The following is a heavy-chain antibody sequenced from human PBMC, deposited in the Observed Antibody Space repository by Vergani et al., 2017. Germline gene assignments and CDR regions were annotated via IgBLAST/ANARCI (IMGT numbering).Heavy chain of an antibody. J-gene: IGHJ6*01. CDR1: GFSFSSYG. CDR3: AREVASGXDGALYSGTGMDV. D-gene: IGHD4/OR15-4a*01. Sequence: EVKLVESGGALVQPGGTLRLSCAASGFSFSSYGMNWVRQAPGKGLEWIAYIYTSTSAINYRESVKGRFTISRDNVKNSLYLQMTSLRAEDTAVYYCAREVASGXDGALYSGTGMDVWVQGPTVTVSS. V-gene: IGHV3-48*01. CDR2: IYTSTSAI.